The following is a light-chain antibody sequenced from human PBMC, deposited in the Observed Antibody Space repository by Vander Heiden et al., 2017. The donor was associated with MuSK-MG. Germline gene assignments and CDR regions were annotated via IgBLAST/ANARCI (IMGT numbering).Light chain of an antibody. CDR1: QSLLHSNGYNY. Sequence: DLGMTQSPLSLPVTPGEPAHISCRSSQSLLHSNGYNYLDWYLQQPGQSSQLLIYLGSNRASVVPDRFSGSGSGTDCTLKISRVEAEDVGGYEGMQALQAPITCGQGTRLEIK. CDR3: MQALQAPIT. CDR2: LGS. J-gene: IGKJ5*01. V-gene: IGKV2-28*01.